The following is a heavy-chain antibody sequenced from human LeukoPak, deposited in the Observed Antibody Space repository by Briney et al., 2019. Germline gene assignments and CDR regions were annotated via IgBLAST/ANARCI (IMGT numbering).Heavy chain of an antibody. CDR3: ARGDIAAAGTSYY. Sequence: PGGSLRLSCAASGFTFSSYSMNWVRQAPGKGLEWVSSISSSSSYIYYADSVKGRFTISRDNAKNSLYLQMNSLRAEDTAVYYCARGDIAAAGTSYYWGQGTLVTVSS. CDR1: GFTFSSYS. J-gene: IGHJ4*02. CDR2: ISSSSSYI. D-gene: IGHD6-13*01. V-gene: IGHV3-21*01.